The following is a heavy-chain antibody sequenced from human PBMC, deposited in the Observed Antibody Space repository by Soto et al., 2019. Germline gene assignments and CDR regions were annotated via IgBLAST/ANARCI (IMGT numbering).Heavy chain of an antibody. CDR2: IKQDGNEK. D-gene: IGHD3-10*02. Sequence: EVQLVESGGDLVQPGGSLRLSCAASGFTFNSNWMSWVRQAPGKGLEWVANIKQDGNEKDYVDSVKGRFTISRDNTKNSLYLQMNSLRVDDTAVYYCARRVFGALYRGQGTLVTVSS. CDR1: GFTFNSNW. J-gene: IGHJ4*02. CDR3: ARRVFGALY. V-gene: IGHV3-7*01.